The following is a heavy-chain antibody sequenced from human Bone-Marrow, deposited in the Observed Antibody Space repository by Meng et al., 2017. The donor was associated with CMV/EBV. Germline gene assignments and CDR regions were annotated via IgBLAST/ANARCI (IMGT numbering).Heavy chain of an antibody. CDR3: AKDSPIGGIAVAGDYYYGMDV. Sequence: GGSLRLSCAASGFTFSSYAMSWVRQAPGKGLEWVSAMSGSGGSTYYADSVKGRFTISRDNSKNTLYLQMNSLRAEDTAVYYCAKDSPIGGIAVAGDYYYGMDVWGQGTTVTVSS. CDR1: GFTFSSYA. CDR2: MSGSGGST. D-gene: IGHD6-19*01. V-gene: IGHV3-23*01. J-gene: IGHJ6*02.